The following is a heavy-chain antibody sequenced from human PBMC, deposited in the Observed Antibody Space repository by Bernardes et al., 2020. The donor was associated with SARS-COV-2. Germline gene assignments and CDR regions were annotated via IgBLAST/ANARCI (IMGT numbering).Heavy chain of an antibody. D-gene: IGHD3-3*01. Sequence: VGSLILSCAASGFTFSSYAMSWVRQAPGKGLEWVSAISGSGGSTYYADSVKGRFTISRDNSKNTLYLQMNSLRAEDTAVYYCAKESRITIFGVVIIEQHFDYWGQGTLVTVSS. CDR3: AKESRITIFGVVIIEQHFDY. V-gene: IGHV3-23*01. J-gene: IGHJ4*02. CDR2: ISGSGGST. CDR1: GFTFSSYA.